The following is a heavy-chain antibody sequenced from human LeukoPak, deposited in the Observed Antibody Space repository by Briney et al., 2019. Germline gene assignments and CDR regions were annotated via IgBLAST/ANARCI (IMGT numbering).Heavy chain of an antibody. CDR3: AEPLISLTFWGVILDY. J-gene: IGHJ4*02. D-gene: IGHD3-16*02. CDR2: ISGSGGST. CDR1: GFTFSIYA. Sequence: GGSLRLSCAASGFTFSIYAISWVRQAPGKGLEWVSAISGSGGSTYYADSVKGRFTISRDNSKNTLYLQMNSLRAEDTAVYYCAEPLISLTFWGVILDYWGQGTLVTVSS. V-gene: IGHV3-23*01.